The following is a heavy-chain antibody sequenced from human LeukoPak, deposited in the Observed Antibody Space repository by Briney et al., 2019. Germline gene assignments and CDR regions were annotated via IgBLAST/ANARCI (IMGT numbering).Heavy chain of an antibody. CDR1: GFTFGDYA. CDR2: LRSKAYDGTT. Sequence: GGSLRISCTASGFTFGDYAMSWFRQTPGKGLEWVGLLRSKAYDGTTEYAASVKGRFTISRDDSKSIAYLQMNSLKTEDTAVYYGGYCSSTSWPLYYFDYWGQGTLVTVSS. D-gene: IGHD2-2*01. V-gene: IGHV3-49*03. J-gene: IGHJ4*02. CDR3: GYCSSTSWPLYYFDY.